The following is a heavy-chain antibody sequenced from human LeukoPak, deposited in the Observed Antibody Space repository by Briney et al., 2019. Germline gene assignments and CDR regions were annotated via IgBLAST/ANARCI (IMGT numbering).Heavy chain of an antibody. J-gene: IGHJ3*02. D-gene: IGHD3-10*01. CDR3: SRQGVWGAFDI. Sequence: ASVNVSCTASGYTFTGYYMHWVRQALGQGLEWMGRINPNSGATNYAQRFQGRVTMTRDTSISTAYMELSRLRSDDTAVYYCSRQGVWGAFDIWGQGTMVTVSS. CDR1: GYTFTGYY. V-gene: IGHV1-2*06. CDR2: INPNSGAT.